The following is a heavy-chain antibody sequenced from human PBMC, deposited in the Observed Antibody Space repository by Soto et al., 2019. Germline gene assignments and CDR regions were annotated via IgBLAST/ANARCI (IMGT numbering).Heavy chain of an antibody. V-gene: IGHV3-21*01. CDR1: GFTFSSYS. CDR2: ISSSSSYI. J-gene: IGHJ4*02. D-gene: IGHD6-19*01. Sequence: EVQLVESGGGLVKPGGTLRLSCAASGFTFSSYSMNWVRQAPGKGLEWVSSISSSSSYIYYADSVKGRFTISRDNAKNSLYLQMNSLSAEDTAVYYCARDDRLTTFDYWGQGTLVTVSS. CDR3: ARDDRLTTFDY.